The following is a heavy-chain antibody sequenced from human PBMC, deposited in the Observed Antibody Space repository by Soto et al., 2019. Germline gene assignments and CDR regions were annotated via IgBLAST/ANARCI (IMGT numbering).Heavy chain of an antibody. D-gene: IGHD5-12*01. Sequence: QVQLVQSGAEVKKPGSSVKVSCKASGGTFSSYAIRWVRQAPGQGLEWMGGIIPIFGTANYAQKFQGRVTITADESTSTAYMELSSLRSEDTAVYYCARERVEMATMGPWDYWGQGTLVTVSS. CDR1: GGTFSSYA. CDR3: ARERVEMATMGPWDY. V-gene: IGHV1-69*01. J-gene: IGHJ4*02. CDR2: IIPIFGTA.